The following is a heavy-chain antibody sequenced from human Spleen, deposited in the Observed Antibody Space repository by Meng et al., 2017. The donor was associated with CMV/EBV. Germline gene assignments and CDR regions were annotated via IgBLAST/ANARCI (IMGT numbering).Heavy chain of an antibody. CDR2: ISGSGGST. CDR3: AKEPRSWYGGDGFDV. V-gene: IGHV3-23*01. Sequence: GGSLRLSCTASGFTFSSYAMSWVRQAPGKGLEWVSGISGSGGSTYYADSVKGRFTISRDNSKNTLYLQMNSLRAEDTAVYYCAKEPRSWYGGDGFDVWGHGTMVTVSS. J-gene: IGHJ3*01. CDR1: GFTFSSYA. D-gene: IGHD6-13*01.